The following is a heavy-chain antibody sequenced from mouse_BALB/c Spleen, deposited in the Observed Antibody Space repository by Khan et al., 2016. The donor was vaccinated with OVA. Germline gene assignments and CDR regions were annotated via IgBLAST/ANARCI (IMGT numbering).Heavy chain of an antibody. CDR2: IIPNNGGT. V-gene: IGHV1-18*01. D-gene: IGHD2-2*01. J-gene: IGHJ3*01. CDR3: ARHGYGGFAY. CDR1: GYPFTDYN. Sequence: VQLQQSGPELVKPGASVKIPCKASGYPFTDYNMAWVKQSHGRGLEWIGDIIPNNGGTVYNQKLKGKATLTVDKSTSTVFMQLRSVTSEDTAVYYCARHGYGGFAYWGQGTLVTVSA.